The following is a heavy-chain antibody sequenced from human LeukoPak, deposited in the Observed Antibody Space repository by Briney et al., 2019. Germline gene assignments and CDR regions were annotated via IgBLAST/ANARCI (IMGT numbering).Heavy chain of an antibody. J-gene: IGHJ4*02. CDR2: IIPIFGTA. V-gene: IGHV1-69*06. D-gene: IGHD3-9*01. CDR3: ARDRDILTGYQFDY. CDR1: GGTFSSYA. Sequence: GASVKVSCKASGGTFSSYAISWVRQAPGQGLEWMGGIIPIFGTANYAQKFQGRVTITADKSTSTAYMELSSLRSEDTAVYYCARDRDILTGYQFDYWGQGTLVTVSS.